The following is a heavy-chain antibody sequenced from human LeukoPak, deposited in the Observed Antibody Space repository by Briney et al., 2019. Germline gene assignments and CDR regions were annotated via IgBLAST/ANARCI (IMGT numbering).Heavy chain of an antibody. J-gene: IGHJ4*02. Sequence: GGSLRLSCAASGFTFSSYAMTWVRQSPGKGLEWVSSINGRGDGPFYADSVKGRFTISRDNSKNTVDLQLNSLRDGDTALYYCGKDSPLSQGRHPYLFGYWGLGTLVTVSS. V-gene: IGHV3-23*01. CDR1: GFTFSSYA. CDR2: INGRGDGP. CDR3: GKDSPLSQGRHPYLFGY. D-gene: IGHD2-8*01.